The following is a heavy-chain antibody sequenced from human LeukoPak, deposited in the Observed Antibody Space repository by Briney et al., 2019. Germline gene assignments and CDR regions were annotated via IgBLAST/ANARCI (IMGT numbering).Heavy chain of an antibody. Sequence: SETLSLTCTVSAGSVSNGNYYWSWLRRPPGKALEWIGYIYYTGTTYYIPSLEGRVTISVDTSKNQFSLKLSSVTAADTAVYYCARGDTAMVFRRWGQGTLVTVSS. D-gene: IGHD5-18*01. CDR3: ARGDTAMVFRR. CDR1: AGSVSNGNYY. CDR2: IYYTGTT. J-gene: IGHJ4*02. V-gene: IGHV4-61*01.